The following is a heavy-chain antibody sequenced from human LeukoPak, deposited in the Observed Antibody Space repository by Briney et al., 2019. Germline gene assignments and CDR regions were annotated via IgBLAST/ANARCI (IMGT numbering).Heavy chain of an antibody. CDR2: INHSGST. CDR3: ARTYSSGWYDY. CDR1: GGSLSGYY. D-gene: IGHD6-19*01. Sequence: SETLSLTCAVYGGSLSGYYWSWIRQPPGKGLEWIGEINHSGSTNYNPSLKSRVTISVDTSKNQFSLKLSSVTAADTAVYYCARTYSSGWYDYWGQGTLVTVSS. J-gene: IGHJ4*02. V-gene: IGHV4-34*01.